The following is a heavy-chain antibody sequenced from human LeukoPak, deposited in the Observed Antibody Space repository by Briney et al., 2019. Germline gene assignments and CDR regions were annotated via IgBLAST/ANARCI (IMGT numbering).Heavy chain of an antibody. CDR1: GYTFTDCY. CDR2: INTDSGGT. CDR3: ARASYYYDSSGYPGCYFDY. V-gene: IGHV1-2*02. D-gene: IGHD3-22*01. Sequence: ASVNVSCKASGYTFTDCYMHWVRQAPGQGLEWMGWINTDSGGTNYAQKFQGRVTMTRDTSISTAYMELSRLRSDDTAVYYCARASYYYDSSGYPGCYFDYWGQGTLVTVSS. J-gene: IGHJ4*02.